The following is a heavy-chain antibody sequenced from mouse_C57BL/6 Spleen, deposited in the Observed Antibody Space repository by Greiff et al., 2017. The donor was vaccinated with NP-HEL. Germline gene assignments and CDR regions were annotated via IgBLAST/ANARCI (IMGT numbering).Heavy chain of an antibody. J-gene: IGHJ1*03. CDR2: INPNNGGT. CDR3: ARSPYGDWYFDV. Sequence: VQLKESGPELVKPGASVKMSCKASGYTFTDYNMHWVKQSHGKCLEWIGYINPNNGGTSYNQKFKGKATLTVNQSSSTAYMELRSLTSEDSAVYYCARSPYGDWYFDVWGTGTTVTVSS. D-gene: IGHD1-1*02. CDR1: GYTFTDYN. V-gene: IGHV1-22*01.